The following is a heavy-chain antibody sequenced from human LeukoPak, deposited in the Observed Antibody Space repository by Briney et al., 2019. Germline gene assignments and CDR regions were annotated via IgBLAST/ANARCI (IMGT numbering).Heavy chain of an antibody. D-gene: IGHD3-16*01. CDR1: GGSISSGGYS. V-gene: IGHV4-30-2*01. Sequence: SQTLSLTCAVSGGSISSGGYSWSWIRQPPGKGLEWIGYIYHSGSTYYNPSLKSRVTISVDRSKNQFSLKLSSATAADTAVYYCAREEITLGNFDYWGQGTLVTVSS. CDR3: AREEITLGNFDY. CDR2: IYHSGST. J-gene: IGHJ4*02.